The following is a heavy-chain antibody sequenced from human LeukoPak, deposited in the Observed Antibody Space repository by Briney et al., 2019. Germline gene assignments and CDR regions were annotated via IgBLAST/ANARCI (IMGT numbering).Heavy chain of an antibody. Sequence: PSEILSLTCTVSGGSISSYYWSWIRQPPGKGLEWIGYIYYSGSTNYNPSLKSRVTISVDTSKNQFSLKLSSVTAADTAVYYCARLSWLSYYDSSGYEFDYWGQGTLVTVSS. J-gene: IGHJ4*02. CDR2: IYYSGST. CDR1: GGSISSYY. V-gene: IGHV4-59*01. D-gene: IGHD3-22*01. CDR3: ARLSWLSYYDSSGYEFDY.